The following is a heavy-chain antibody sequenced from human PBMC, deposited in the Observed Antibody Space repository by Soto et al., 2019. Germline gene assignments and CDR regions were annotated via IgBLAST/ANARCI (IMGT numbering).Heavy chain of an antibody. CDR3: GRGYGSGSYYYFDY. Sequence: PGGSLRLSCVASGFTFSTYAMHWVRQAPGKGLEWVAILSYDGVNQYYADSVEGRFTISRDNSKNTLYLQMNSLRGEDTAVYYCGRGYGSGSYYYFDYWGQGTLVTVSS. V-gene: IGHV3-30*03. D-gene: IGHD3-10*01. CDR2: LSYDGVNQ. J-gene: IGHJ4*02. CDR1: GFTFSTYA.